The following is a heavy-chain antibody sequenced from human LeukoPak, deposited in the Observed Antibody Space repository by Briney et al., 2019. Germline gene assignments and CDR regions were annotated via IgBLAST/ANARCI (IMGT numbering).Heavy chain of an antibody. J-gene: IGHJ4*02. Sequence: ASVKVSCKASGFTFTSSAVQWVRQARGQRLEWIGWIVVGSGNTNYAQKFQERVTITRDMSTSTAYMELSSLRSEDTAVYYCARGDVWGSYPYFDYWGQGTLVTVSS. CDR2: IVVGSGNT. D-gene: IGHD3-16*02. CDR3: ARGDVWGSYPYFDY. V-gene: IGHV1-58*01. CDR1: GFTFTSSA.